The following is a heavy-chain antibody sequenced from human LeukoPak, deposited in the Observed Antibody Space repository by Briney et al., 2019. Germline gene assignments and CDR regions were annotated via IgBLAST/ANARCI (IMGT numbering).Heavy chain of an antibody. D-gene: IGHD3-10*01. Sequence: SETLSLTCAVYGGSFSGYYWSWIRQPPGKGLEWIGSIYYSGSTYYNPSLKSRVTISVDTSKNQFSLKLSSVTAADTAVYYCARDLPDYYGSGSDAFDIWGQGTMVTVSS. CDR3: ARDLPDYYGSGSDAFDI. CDR1: GGSFSGYY. V-gene: IGHV4-34*01. CDR2: IYYSGST. J-gene: IGHJ3*02.